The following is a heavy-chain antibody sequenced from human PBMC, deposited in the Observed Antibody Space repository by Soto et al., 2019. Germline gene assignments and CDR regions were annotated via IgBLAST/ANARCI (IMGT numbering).Heavy chain of an antibody. CDR1: GFSFTTAGVA. CDR3: AHSDGGYEIIYFDF. V-gene: IGHV2-5*01. Sequence: QITLQESGPTLVKPTQTLTLTCTFSGFSFTTAGVAVGWIRQTPGGALEWLTLIYYNDDRRFSPSLKTRLTITGDTSKNQVVLSLTNVDPGATATYFCAHSDGGYEIIYFDFWGQGIPVTVSS. D-gene: IGHD5-12*01. CDR2: IYYNDDR. J-gene: IGHJ4*02.